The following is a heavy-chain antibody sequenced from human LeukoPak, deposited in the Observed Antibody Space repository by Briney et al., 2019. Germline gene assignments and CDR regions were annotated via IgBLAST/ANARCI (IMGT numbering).Heavy chain of an antibody. D-gene: IGHD6-6*01. CDR2: IKQDGSEK. CDR3: ARDRVAARQWGYYYYMDV. J-gene: IGHJ6*03. CDR1: GFTFSSYW. V-gene: IGHV3-7*01. Sequence: GGSLRLSCAASGFTFSSYWMSWVRQAPERGLEWVANIKQDGSEKYYVDSVKGRFTISRDNAKNSLYLQMNSLRAEDTAVYYCARDRVAARQWGYYYYMDVWGKGTTVTVSS.